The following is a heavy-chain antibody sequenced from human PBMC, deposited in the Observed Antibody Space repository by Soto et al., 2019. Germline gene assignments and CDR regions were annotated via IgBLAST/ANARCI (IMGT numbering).Heavy chain of an antibody. CDR3: ARMASFGSLNWFDP. CDR1: GYIFTNND. CDR2: MNPGSGDT. Sequence: ASVKVSCKASGYIFTNNDVSWVRQATGQGLEWMGWMNPGSGDTGYAQKFQGRVTMTRNISIATAYMELSSLRADDTAIYYCARMASFGSLNWFDPWGQGPPVT. J-gene: IGHJ5*02. D-gene: IGHD5-18*01. V-gene: IGHV1-8*01.